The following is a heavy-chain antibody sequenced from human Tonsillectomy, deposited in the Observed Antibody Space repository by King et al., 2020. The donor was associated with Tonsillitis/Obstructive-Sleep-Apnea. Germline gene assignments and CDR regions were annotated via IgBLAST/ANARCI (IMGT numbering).Heavy chain of an antibody. V-gene: IGHV3-23*04. J-gene: IGHJ5*02. CDR1: GFTFRSYA. Sequence: VQLVESGGGLVQPGESLRLSCVVSGFTFRSYAMSWVRQAPGKGLDWVSGISGSGGSTYYADSVKGRFTISRENSKNTLYLQMNSLRAEDTAVYYCAKDLAEGNYYGSGSYLDWFDPWGQGTLVIVSS. CDR2: ISGSGGST. CDR3: AKDLAEGNYYGSGSYLDWFDP. D-gene: IGHD3-10*01.